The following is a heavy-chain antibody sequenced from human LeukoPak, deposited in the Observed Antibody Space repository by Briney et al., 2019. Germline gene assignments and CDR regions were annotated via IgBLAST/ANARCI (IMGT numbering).Heavy chain of an antibody. Sequence: GRSLRLSCAASGFTFSSYAMSWVRQAPGKGLEWVSAISGSGGSTYYADSVKGRFTISRDNSKNTLYLQMNSLRAEDTAVYYCAKVRPTPSIAVAGMMDYWGQGTLVTVSS. V-gene: IGHV3-23*01. CDR3: AKVRPTPSIAVAGMMDY. CDR2: ISGSGGST. CDR1: GFTFSSYA. J-gene: IGHJ4*02. D-gene: IGHD6-19*01.